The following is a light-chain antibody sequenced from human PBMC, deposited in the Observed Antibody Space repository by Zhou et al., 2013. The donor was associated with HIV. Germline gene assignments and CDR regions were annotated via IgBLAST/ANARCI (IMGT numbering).Light chain of an antibody. V-gene: IGKV1-NL1*01. Sequence: DIQMTQSPSSLSASVGDRVTITCRASQGISNSLAWYQQKPGKAPKLLLYAASRLESGVPSRFSGSGSGTDYTLTISSLQPEDFAIYYCQQYYSTPYIFGLGDQAGDQT. CDR1: QGISNS. J-gene: IGKJ2*01. CDR3: QQYYSTPYI. CDR2: AAS.